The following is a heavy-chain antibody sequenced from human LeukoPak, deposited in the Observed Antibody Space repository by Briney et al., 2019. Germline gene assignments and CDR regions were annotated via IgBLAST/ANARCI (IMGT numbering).Heavy chain of an antibody. D-gene: IGHD3-10*01. CDR1: GGTFSSYA. J-gene: IGHJ5*02. CDR3: ARMARRSYYYGSGTRNWFDP. CDR2: IIRILGIA. V-gene: IGHV1-69*04. Sequence: ASVKVSCRASGGTFSSYAISWVRQAPGQGLEWMGRIIRILGIANYAQKFQGRVTITADKSTSTAYMELSSLRSEDTAVYYCARMARRSYYYGSGTRNWFDPWGQGTLVTVSS.